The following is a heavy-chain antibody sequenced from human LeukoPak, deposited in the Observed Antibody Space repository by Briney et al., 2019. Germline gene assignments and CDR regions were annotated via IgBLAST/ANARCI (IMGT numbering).Heavy chain of an antibody. CDR1: GGTFSSYA. D-gene: IGHD1-26*01. J-gene: IGHJ4*02. CDR2: IIPIFGTA. V-gene: IGHV1-69*13. Sequence: SVKVSCKASGGTFSSYAISWVRQAPGQGLEWMGGIIPIFGTANYAQKFQGRVTITADESTSTAYMELSSLRPEDTAVYYCARVLRYGGATDYWGQGTLVTVSS. CDR3: ARVLRYGGATDY.